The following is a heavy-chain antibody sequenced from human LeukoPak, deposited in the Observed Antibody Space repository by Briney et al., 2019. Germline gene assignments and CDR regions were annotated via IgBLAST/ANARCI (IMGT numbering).Heavy chain of an antibody. J-gene: IGHJ4*02. CDR1: GSTFSNLW. Sequence: GGSLRLSCAASGSTFSNLWMTWVRQAPGKGLEWVGRIKSRTDGGATDYAAPVKGRFTISRDDSKNTLYLQMNSLKTEDTAVYYCSTYTSGSVSYWGQGTLVTVSS. CDR2: IKSRTDGGAT. V-gene: IGHV3-15*01. D-gene: IGHD6-19*01. CDR3: STYTSGSVSY.